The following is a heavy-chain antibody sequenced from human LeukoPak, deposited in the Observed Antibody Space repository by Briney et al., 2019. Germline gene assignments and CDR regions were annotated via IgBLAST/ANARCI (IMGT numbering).Heavy chain of an antibody. CDR1: GGPISSYY. CDR2: IYTSGST. V-gene: IGHV4-4*07. J-gene: IGHJ3*02. Sequence: SEPLSLTCTVSGGPISSYYWSWIRQPAGKGLEWIGRIYTSGSTNYNPSLKSRVTMSVDTSKNQFSLKLSSVTAADTAVYYCARDHGASSRTSWDDSFDIWGQGTMVTVSS. CDR3: ARDHGASSRTSWDDSFDI. D-gene: IGHD6-13*01.